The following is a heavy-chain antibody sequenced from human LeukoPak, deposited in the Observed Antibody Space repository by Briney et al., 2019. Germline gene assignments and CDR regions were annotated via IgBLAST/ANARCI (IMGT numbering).Heavy chain of an antibody. Sequence: SETLSLTCTVSGGSISPYYWSWIRQPPGKGLEWIGYIYYSGSTNYNPSLKSRVTMSVNTSKNQFSLKLSSVTAADTAVYYCARVSYCGGDCYSDHDAFDIWGQGTMVTVSS. CDR2: IYYSGST. D-gene: IGHD2-21*01. V-gene: IGHV4-59*12. CDR1: GGSISPYY. CDR3: ARVSYCGGDCYSDHDAFDI. J-gene: IGHJ3*02.